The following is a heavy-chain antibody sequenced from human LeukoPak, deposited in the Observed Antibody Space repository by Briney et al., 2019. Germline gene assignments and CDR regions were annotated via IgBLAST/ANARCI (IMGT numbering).Heavy chain of an antibody. D-gene: IGHD6-19*01. CDR2: ISYDGSNK. CDR3: AREEWLVHHYFDY. J-gene: IGHJ4*02. CDR1: GFTFSSYG. V-gene: IGHV3-30*19. Sequence: GGSLRLPCAASGFTFSSYGMHWVRQAPGKGLEWVAVISYDGSNKYYADSVKGRFTISRDNFKNTLYLQMNSLRAEDTAVYYCAREEWLVHHYFDYWGQGTLVTVSS.